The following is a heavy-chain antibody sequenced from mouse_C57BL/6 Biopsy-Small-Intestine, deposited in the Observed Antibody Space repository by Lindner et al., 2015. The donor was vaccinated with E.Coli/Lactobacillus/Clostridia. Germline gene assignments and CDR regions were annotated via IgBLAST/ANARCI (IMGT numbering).Heavy chain of an antibody. Sequence: VQLQESGPELVKPGASVKMSCKASGYTFTSYVVHWVKQKPGQGLEWIGYINPYNDGTKYNEKFKGKATLTSDKSSNTAHMELSSLTSEDSAVYNCARDGYGDYLYFDYWGQGTTLTVSS. J-gene: IGHJ2*01. CDR2: INPYNDGT. V-gene: IGHV1-14*01. CDR3: ARDGYGDYLYFDY. CDR1: GYTFTSYV. D-gene: IGHD2-13*01.